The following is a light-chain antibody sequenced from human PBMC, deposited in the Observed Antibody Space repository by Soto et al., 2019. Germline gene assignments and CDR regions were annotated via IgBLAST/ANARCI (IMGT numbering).Light chain of an antibody. CDR2: DAS. V-gene: IGKV1-33*01. CDR1: QDISNY. Sequence: DIQMTQSPSSLSASVGDRVTITCQASQDISNYLNWYQQKPGKAPKLLIYDASNLETGVPSRFSGSGSGTDFTFTISILHPEDIATYDCQQYDKLPLFTFGPGTKVDIK. CDR3: QQYDKLPLFT. J-gene: IGKJ3*01.